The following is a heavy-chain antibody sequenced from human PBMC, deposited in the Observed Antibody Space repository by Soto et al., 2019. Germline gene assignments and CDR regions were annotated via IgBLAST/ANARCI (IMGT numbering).Heavy chain of an antibody. J-gene: IGHJ4*02. D-gene: IGHD6-13*01. CDR2: INPTGGST. CDR1: GYTFTSFY. V-gene: IGHV1-46*01. Sequence: QVQLVQSGAEVKKPGASVKVSCKASGYTFTSFYIHWVRQAPGQGLEWMAIINPTGGSTNYAQRFRGRVTLTMDTSTSTVYMELSGLRSEDTAVYYCARNLASADVWGQGTLVTVSS. CDR3: ARNLASADV.